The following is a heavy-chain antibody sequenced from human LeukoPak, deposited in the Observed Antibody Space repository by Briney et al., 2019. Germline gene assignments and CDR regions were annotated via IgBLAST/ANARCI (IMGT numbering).Heavy chain of an antibody. CDR3: ARENDRYGRIDY. CDR2: VSYSGYT. D-gene: IGHD5-18*01. V-gene: IGHV4-59*01. J-gene: IGHJ4*02. Sequence: SETLSLTCTVSGGSISSYYWSWIRQPPGKGLEWIGYVSYSGYTDYNPSLKSRITISIDTSKNQFSLRLTSVTAADTAVYYCARENDRYGRIDYWGQGTLVTVSS. CDR1: GGSISSYY.